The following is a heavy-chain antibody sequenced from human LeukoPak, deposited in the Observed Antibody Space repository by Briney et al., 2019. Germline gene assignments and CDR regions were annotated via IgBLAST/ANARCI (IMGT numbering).Heavy chain of an antibody. CDR3: ARRIAVAGTNLPGAAFDI. Sequence: PSETLSLTCTVSGDSVSSSSYYWGWIRQPPGKGLEWIGSIYYSGSTYYNPSLKSRVTISIDTSKNQFSLKLSSVTAAETAIYYCARRIAVAGTNLPGAAFDIWDQGTLVTVSS. V-gene: IGHV4-39*01. CDR2: IYYSGST. CDR1: GDSVSSSSYY. J-gene: IGHJ4*02. D-gene: IGHD6-19*01.